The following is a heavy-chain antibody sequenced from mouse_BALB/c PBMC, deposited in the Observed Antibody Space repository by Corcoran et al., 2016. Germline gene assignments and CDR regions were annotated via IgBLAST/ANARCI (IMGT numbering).Heavy chain of an antibody. CDR2: IWWDDDK. J-gene: IGHJ4*01. CDR1: GFSLSTSGMG. CDR3: ARDRYDAAMDW. V-gene: IGHV8-8*01. D-gene: IGHD2-14*01. Sequence: QVTLKESGPGILQPSQTLSLTCSFSGFSLSTSGMGVGWIRQPSGKGLEWLAHIWWDDDKRYNPALKSRLTISKDTSSNQVFLKIASVDTADTSRYYCARDRYDAAMDWWGQGTSFTGSS.